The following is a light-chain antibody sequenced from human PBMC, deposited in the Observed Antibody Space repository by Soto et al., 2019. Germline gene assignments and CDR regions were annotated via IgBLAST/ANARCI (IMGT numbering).Light chain of an antibody. CDR1: RSDVGGYNY. CDR3: TSYTSSSTYV. V-gene: IGLV2-14*03. Sequence: QSLLTQPASVSGSPGQSITISCTGNRSDVGGYNYVFWYQHPPGKAPKLMIYDVTNRPSGVSNRFSGSKSGNTASLTISGLQAEDEADYYCTSYTSSSTYVFGTGTKVTVL. J-gene: IGLJ1*01. CDR2: DVT.